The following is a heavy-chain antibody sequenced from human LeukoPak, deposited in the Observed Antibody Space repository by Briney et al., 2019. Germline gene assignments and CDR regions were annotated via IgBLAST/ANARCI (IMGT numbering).Heavy chain of an antibody. V-gene: IGHV1-2*02. CDR1: GYTFTGYY. D-gene: IGHD6-19*01. Sequence: ASVKVSCKASGYTFTGYYMHWVRQAPGQGLEWMGWTNPNSGGTNYAQKFQGRVTMTRDTSISTAYMELSRLRSDDTAVYYCARDPSDSSGWTLFDYWGQGTLVTVSS. CDR2: TNPNSGGT. CDR3: ARDPSDSSGWTLFDY. J-gene: IGHJ4*02.